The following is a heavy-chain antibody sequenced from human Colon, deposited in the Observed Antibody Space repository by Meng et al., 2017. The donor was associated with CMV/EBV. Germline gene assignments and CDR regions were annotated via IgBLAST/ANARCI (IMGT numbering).Heavy chain of an antibody. CDR1: GFTFDDHA. D-gene: IGHD1-26*01. Sequence: SLKISCAASGFTFDDHAMHWVRQVPGKGPEWVAGITWNSETIAYGDSVKGRFTVSRDNAKTALYLQMNSLRPEDTALYYCAKDAGANFFYGLDVWGQGTTVTVSS. CDR3: AKDAGANFFYGLDV. J-gene: IGHJ6*02. CDR2: ITWNSETI. V-gene: IGHV3-9*01.